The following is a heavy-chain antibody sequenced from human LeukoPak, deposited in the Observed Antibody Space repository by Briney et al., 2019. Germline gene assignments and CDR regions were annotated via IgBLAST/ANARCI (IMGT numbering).Heavy chain of an antibody. CDR3: ARGGAVAVSPPSFFDY. V-gene: IGHV3-30-3*01. D-gene: IGHD6-19*01. CDR2: ISYDGSNK. J-gene: IGHJ4*02. CDR1: GFTFSSYA. Sequence: GGSLRLSCAASGFTFSSYAMHWVRQAPGKGLEWVAVISYDGSNKYYADSVKGRFTISRDNSKNTLYLQMYSLRAEDTAVYYCARGGAVAVSPPSFFDYWGQGTLVTVSS.